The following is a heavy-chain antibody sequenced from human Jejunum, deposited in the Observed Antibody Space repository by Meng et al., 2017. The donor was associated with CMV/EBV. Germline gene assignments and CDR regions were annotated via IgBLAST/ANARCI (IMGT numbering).Heavy chain of an antibody. Sequence: ASGGTISNCNGRRVRRETAQGVEGMRDKNHYTGDTNYEQDFQGRVTITRDNSTNTAYMELTTVTADDTALYYCAKDGDNYRNYYFDYWGQGTLVTVSS. CDR1: GGTISNCN. CDR2: KNHYTGDT. V-gene: IGHV1-2*02. J-gene: IGHJ4*02. CDR3: AKDGDNYRNYYFDY. D-gene: IGHD5-24*01.